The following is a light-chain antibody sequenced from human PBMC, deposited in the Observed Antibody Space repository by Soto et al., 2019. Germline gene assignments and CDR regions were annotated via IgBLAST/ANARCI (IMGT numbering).Light chain of an antibody. CDR1: QSVSNNF. J-gene: IGKJ5*01. CDR2: GAS. V-gene: IGKV3-20*01. CDR3: QQYGSSRPIT. Sequence: EIVLTQSPGTLSLSPGERAALSCRASQSVSNNFLAWYQQKPGQAPRLLIYGASSRATGIPDRFSGSGSGTDFTLTISRLEPEDFAVYYCQQYGSSRPITFGQGKRLEIK.